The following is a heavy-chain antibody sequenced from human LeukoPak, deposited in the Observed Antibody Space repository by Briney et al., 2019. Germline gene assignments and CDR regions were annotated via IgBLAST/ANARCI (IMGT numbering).Heavy chain of an antibody. D-gene: IGHD1/OR15-1a*01. CDR3: TLTTFGVVYYIDH. CDR2: ISYDGINQ. Sequence: AGGSLRLSCATSGFTFSSYAMHWVRQAPGEGLEWVALISYDGINQYYADAVKGRFIISRDNSKNTLYLQLNSLRLEDTAVYYCTLTTFGVVYYIDHWGHGTLVTVSS. J-gene: IGHJ4*01. V-gene: IGHV3-30*04. CDR1: GFTFSSYA.